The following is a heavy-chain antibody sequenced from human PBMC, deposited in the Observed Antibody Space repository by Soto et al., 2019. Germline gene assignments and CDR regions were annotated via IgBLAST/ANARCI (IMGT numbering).Heavy chain of an antibody. D-gene: IGHD6-13*01. J-gene: IGHJ6*02. V-gene: IGHV3-7*01. CDR1: GFTFSSYW. CDR2: IKQDGSEK. Sequence: PGGSLRLSCAASGFTFSSYWMSWVRQAPGKGLEWVANIKQDGSEKYYVDSVKGRFTISRDNAKNSLYLQMNSLRAEDTAVYYCARDGSSWYIYYYYGMDVWGQGTTVTVSS. CDR3: ARDGSSWYIYYYYGMDV.